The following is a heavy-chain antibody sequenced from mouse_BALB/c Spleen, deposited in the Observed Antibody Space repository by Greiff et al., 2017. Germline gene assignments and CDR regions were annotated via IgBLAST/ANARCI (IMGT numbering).Heavy chain of an antibody. CDR3: TRDQGTPCYFDY. V-gene: IGHV5-6-4*01. CDR2: ISSGGSYT. CDR1: GFTFSSYT. D-gene: IGHD3-2*02. J-gene: IGHJ2*01. Sequence: EVKLMESGGGLVKPGGSLKLSCAASGFTFSSYTMSWVRQTPEKRLEWVATISSGGSYTYYPDSVKGRFTISRDNAKNTLYLQMSSLKSEDTAMYYCTRDQGTPCYFDYWGQGTTLTVSS.